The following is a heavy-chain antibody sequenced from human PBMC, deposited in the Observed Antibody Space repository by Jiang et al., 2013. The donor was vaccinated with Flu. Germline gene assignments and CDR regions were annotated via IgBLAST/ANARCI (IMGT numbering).Heavy chain of an antibody. CDR2: VYNSGST. V-gene: IGHV4-59*01. CDR3: ASTPMGTSWYGWYFDL. Sequence: LLKPSETLSLTCTVSGGSISSYYWSWIRQPPGKGVEWIGYVYNSGSTNYNPSLKSRVTISIDTSKNQFSLKLSSVTAADTAVYYCASTPMGTSWYGWYFDLWGRGALVTVSS. J-gene: IGHJ2*01. CDR1: GGSISSYY. D-gene: IGHD6-13*01.